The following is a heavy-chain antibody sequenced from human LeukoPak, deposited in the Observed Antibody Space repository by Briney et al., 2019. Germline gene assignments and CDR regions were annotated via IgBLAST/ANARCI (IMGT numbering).Heavy chain of an antibody. Sequence: SETLSLTCAVYGGSFSGYYWSWIRQPPGKGLEWIGEINHSGSTNYNPSLQSRVTISVDTSKNQFSLKLSSVTAADTAVYYCARFPGNYGSGRPYYYYYYYMDVWGKGTTVTISS. CDR2: INHSGST. D-gene: IGHD3-10*01. CDR3: ARFPGNYGSGRPYYYYYYYMDV. CDR1: GGSFSGYY. V-gene: IGHV4-34*01. J-gene: IGHJ6*03.